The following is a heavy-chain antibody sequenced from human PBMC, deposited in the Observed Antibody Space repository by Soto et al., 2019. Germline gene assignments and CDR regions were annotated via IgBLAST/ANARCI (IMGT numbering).Heavy chain of an antibody. J-gene: IGHJ4*02. CDR2: IFWDDDK. D-gene: IGHD5-12*01. Sequence: QITLKESGPALVRPTQPLTLTCSFSGFSLTTRGVAVGWIRQPPGKALEWLALIFWDDDKWYSPSLRSRLTTTXDXXKNQVVPTMTNMDPVDTATYYCAHRSRGYAYYFDQWGQGTLVTVSS. CDR1: GFSLTTRGVA. V-gene: IGHV2-5*02. CDR3: AHRSRGYAYYFDQ.